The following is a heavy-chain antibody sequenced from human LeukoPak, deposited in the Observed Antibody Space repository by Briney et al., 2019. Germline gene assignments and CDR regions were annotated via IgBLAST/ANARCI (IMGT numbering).Heavy chain of an antibody. Sequence: PGGSLRLSCAASGFTFSNYAVRWVRQAPGKGLEWVSGISGSGDSTYYADSVKGRFTISRDNSKNTLYLQMSSLRAEDTAVYYCARRSGIAVAGAFDYWGQGTLVTVSS. CDR1: GFTFSNYA. CDR3: ARRSGIAVAGAFDY. J-gene: IGHJ4*02. D-gene: IGHD6-19*01. CDR2: ISGSGDST. V-gene: IGHV3-23*01.